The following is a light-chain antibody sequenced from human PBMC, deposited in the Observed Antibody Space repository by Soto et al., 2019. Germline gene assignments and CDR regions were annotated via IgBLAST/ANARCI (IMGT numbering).Light chain of an antibody. CDR1: QSISSY. CDR3: QQSYSTPPLYT. J-gene: IGKJ2*01. Sequence: DIQMTQAPSSLSASVGDRVTITCRASQSISSYLNWYQQKPGKAPKLLIYAASSLQSGVPSRFSGSGSGTDFTLTISSLQPEDFAPYYCQQSYSTPPLYTFGQGTKLEIK. V-gene: IGKV1-39*01. CDR2: AAS.